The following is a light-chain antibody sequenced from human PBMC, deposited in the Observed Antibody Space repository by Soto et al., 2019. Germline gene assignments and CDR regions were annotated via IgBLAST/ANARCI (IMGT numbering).Light chain of an antibody. CDR1: QYVSSF. V-gene: IGKV3-11*01. Sequence: EIVLTQSPATLSLSPGERATLSCRASQYVSSFLAWYQQKAGQAPRLLIYDASHRATGIPARFSGSGSGTDFTLTINSLEPEDFAVYYCQQYGGSPRTFGQGTKVDI. CDR2: DAS. J-gene: IGKJ1*01. CDR3: QQYGGSPRT.